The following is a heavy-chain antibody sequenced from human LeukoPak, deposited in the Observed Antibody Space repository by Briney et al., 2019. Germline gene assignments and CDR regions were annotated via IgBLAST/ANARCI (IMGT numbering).Heavy chain of an antibody. Sequence: ASVKVSCKASGYTFSGFYIHWVRQAPGQGLEWMGWINPNSGVTNYAQKLQGRGTMTRDTSIDTAYMQLSRLRSDDTAVYYCAKDRYGDYEAPFHYYMDAWGRGTTVTVSS. CDR1: GYTFSGFY. CDR2: INPNSGVT. J-gene: IGHJ6*03. V-gene: IGHV1-2*02. CDR3: AKDRYGDYEAPFHYYMDA. D-gene: IGHD5-12*01.